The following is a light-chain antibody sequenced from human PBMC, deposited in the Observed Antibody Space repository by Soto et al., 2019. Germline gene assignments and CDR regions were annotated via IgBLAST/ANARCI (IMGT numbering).Light chain of an antibody. V-gene: IGLV2-14*01. Sequence: QSVLAQPASVSGSPGQSITISCTGSFSDIAVFNYVSWYQQYPGRAPKLLIYQVTSRASGVSHRFSGSKSGNTASPTISGLQPEDEAEYYCNSYSSTNFYVFGTGTKVTVL. CDR3: NSYSSTNFYV. CDR1: FSDIAVFNY. CDR2: QVT. J-gene: IGLJ1*01.